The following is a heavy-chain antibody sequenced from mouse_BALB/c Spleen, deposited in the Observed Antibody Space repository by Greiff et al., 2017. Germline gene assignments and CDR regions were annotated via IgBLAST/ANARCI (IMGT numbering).Heavy chain of an antibody. CDR2: IWAGGST. CDR3: ARELIRYFDV. Sequence: VQLQQSGPGLVAPSQSLSITCTVSGFSLTSYGVHWVRQPPGKGLEWLGVIWAGGSTNYNSALMSRLSISKDNSKSQVFLKMNSLQTDDTAMYYCARELIRYFDVWGAGTTVTVSS. CDR1: GFSLTSYG. J-gene: IGHJ1*01. V-gene: IGHV2-9*02.